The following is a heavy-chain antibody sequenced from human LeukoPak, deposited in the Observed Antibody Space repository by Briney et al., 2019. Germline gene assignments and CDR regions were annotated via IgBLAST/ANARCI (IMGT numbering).Heavy chain of an antibody. Sequence: PGGSLRLSCAASGFTFSSYAVHWVRQAPGKGLEWVAVISYDGSNKYYADSVKGRFTISRDNSKNTLYLQMNSLRAEDTAVYYCASQDGSGTGPNFDYWGQGTLVTVSS. D-gene: IGHD3-10*01. CDR3: ASQDGSGTGPNFDY. CDR2: ISYDGSNK. J-gene: IGHJ4*02. V-gene: IGHV3-30*01. CDR1: GFTFSSYA.